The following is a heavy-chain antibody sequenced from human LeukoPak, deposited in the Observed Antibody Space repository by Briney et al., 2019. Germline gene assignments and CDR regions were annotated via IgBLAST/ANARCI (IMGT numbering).Heavy chain of an antibody. J-gene: IGHJ4*02. Sequence: SCKASGGTFSSYAMSWVRQAPGMGLEWVSTISGNGGATYYADSVKGRFTISRDNSKNTLYLQMNSLRAGDTAVYYCAKDPPSSGTTFDYWGQGTLVTVSS. CDR1: GGTFSSYA. CDR3: AKDPPSSGTTFDY. V-gene: IGHV3-23*01. D-gene: IGHD2/OR15-2a*01. CDR2: ISGNGGAT.